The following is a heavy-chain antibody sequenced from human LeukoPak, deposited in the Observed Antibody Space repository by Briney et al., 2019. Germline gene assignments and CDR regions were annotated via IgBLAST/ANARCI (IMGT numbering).Heavy chain of an antibody. CDR1: GFTFSGYA. V-gene: IGHV3-23*01. J-gene: IGHJ4*02. D-gene: IGHD6-13*01. CDR2: ISVSGGST. CDR3: AKDPHARIVAAVLQ. Sequence: GGSLRLSCAASGFTFSGYAMNWVRQAPGGGLEWVSGISVSGGSTYYADSVKGRFTISRDNSKNTLYLQLNSLRAEDTAVYYCAKDPHARIVAAVLQWGQGTLVTVSS.